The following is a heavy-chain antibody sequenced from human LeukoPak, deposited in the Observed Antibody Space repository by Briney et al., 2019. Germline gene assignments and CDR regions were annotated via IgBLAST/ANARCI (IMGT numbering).Heavy chain of an antibody. CDR3: AKEAPPGSDYFDY. V-gene: IGHV3-23*01. D-gene: IGHD1-1*01. Sequence: GGSLRLTCAASGFTFSSCDMRWVRQAPGKGLEWVSAITSSGGSTYYADSVKGRFTISRDNSKNMLYLQMNILRAEDTAVYYCAKEAPPGSDYFDYWGQGTLVTVSS. J-gene: IGHJ4*02. CDR2: ITSSGGST. CDR1: GFTFSSCD.